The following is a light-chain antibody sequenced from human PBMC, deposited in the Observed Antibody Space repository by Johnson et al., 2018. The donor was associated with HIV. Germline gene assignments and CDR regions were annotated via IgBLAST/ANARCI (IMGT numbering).Light chain of an antibody. V-gene: IGLV1-51*02. J-gene: IGLJ1*01. CDR1: NSNIGYNS. Sequence: QPVLTQPPSVSAAPGQRVTISCSGNNSNIGYNSVSWYQQVPGTAPKLLIYENKKRPSGIADRFSASKSGTSATLDITGLQTGDEADYYCGAWDSGLTAHFVVGRGTTSTVL. CDR3: GAWDSGLTAHFV. CDR2: ENK.